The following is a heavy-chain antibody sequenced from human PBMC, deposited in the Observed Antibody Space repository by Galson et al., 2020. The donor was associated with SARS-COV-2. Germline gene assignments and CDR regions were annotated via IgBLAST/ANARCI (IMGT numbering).Heavy chain of an antibody. V-gene: IGHV3-7*01. CDR2: IKQDGSEK. CDR1: GFTFSSYW. Sequence: GGSLRLSCAASGFTFSSYWMSWVRQAPGKGLEWVANIKQDGSEKYYVDSVKGRFTISRDNAKNSLYLQMNSLRAEDTAVYYCASWGTPRSHKSWYWGQGTLVTVSS. J-gene: IGHJ4*02. D-gene: IGHD1-1*01. CDR3: ASWGTPRSHKSWY.